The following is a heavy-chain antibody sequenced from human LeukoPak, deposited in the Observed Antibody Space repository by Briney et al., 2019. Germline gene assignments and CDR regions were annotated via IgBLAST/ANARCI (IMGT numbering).Heavy chain of an antibody. CDR1: GFTFSSYW. CDR3: EAAGKEVDY. Sequence: GGSLRLSCAASGFTFSSYWMSWVRKAPGKGLEWVANIKQDGSEKYYVDSVKGRFTISRDNAKNSLYLQMNSLRAEDTAVYYCEAAGKEVDYWGQGTLVTVSS. D-gene: IGHD6-13*01. CDR2: IKQDGSEK. J-gene: IGHJ4*02. V-gene: IGHV3-7*03.